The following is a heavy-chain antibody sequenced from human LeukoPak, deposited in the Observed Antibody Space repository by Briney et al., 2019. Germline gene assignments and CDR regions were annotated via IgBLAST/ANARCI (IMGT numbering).Heavy chain of an antibody. D-gene: IGHD3-16*01. CDR1: GFTFSSYE. Sequence: GGSLRLSCAASGFTFSSYEMNWVRQAPGKGLEWVSYISDSGSAIYYADSVKGRFTISGDNAKNSLYLQMNSLRAEDTAVYYCARGGNYGWNWFDPWGQGTLVTVSS. V-gene: IGHV3-48*03. CDR2: ISDSGSAI. J-gene: IGHJ5*02. CDR3: ARGGNYGWNWFDP.